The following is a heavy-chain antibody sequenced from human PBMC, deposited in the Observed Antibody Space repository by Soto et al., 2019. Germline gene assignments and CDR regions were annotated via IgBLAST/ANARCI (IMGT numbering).Heavy chain of an antibody. J-gene: IGHJ4*02. CDR3: ATSYGSGSRAFDY. Sequence: SVKVSCXASGDTFNFYSINWVRQAPGLGLEWVGRFNPILSMSNSSQKFQGRVTLTADKSASTAYMVLSSLRSDDTAMYYCATSYGSGSRAFDYWGQGALVTVSS. V-gene: IGHV1-69*02. D-gene: IGHD3-10*01. CDR2: FNPILSMS. CDR1: GDTFNFYS.